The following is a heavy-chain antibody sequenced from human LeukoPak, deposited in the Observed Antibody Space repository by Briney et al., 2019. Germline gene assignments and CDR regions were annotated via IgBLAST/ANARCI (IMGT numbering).Heavy chain of an antibody. CDR3: ARDGNYDILTGYSEGEDY. Sequence: GGSLILSCAASGFTFSSYAMSWVRQAPGKGLEWVSVIYSGGSTYYADSVKGRFTISRDNSKNTVYLQMNRLRAEDTAVYYCARDGNYDILTGYSEGEDYWGQGTLVTVSS. CDR2: IYSGGST. D-gene: IGHD3-9*01. J-gene: IGHJ4*02. V-gene: IGHV3-66*01. CDR1: GFTFSSYA.